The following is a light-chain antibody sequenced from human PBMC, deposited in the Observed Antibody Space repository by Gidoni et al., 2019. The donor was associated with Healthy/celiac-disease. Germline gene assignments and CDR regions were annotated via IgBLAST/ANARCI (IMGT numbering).Light chain of an antibody. CDR3: QQYNSYPYT. CDR1: QSISSW. J-gene: IGKJ2*01. Sequence: IQMTQSPSTLSASVGDRVTITCRSSQSISSWLAWYQQKPGKAPKLLIYKASSLESGVPSRFSGIGSGTECTLTISSLQPDDFATYYCQQYNSYPYTFGQGTKLEIK. CDR2: KAS. V-gene: IGKV1-5*03.